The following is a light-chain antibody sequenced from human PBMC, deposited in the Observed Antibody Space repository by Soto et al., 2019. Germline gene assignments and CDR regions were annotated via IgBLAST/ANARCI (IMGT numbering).Light chain of an antibody. V-gene: IGLV2-14*01. CDR2: EVS. J-gene: IGLJ1*01. CDR3: NSYTSKSTGV. Sequence: QSVLTQPASVSGSPGQSITISCTGTSSDVGDYGYVSWYQHHPGKAPKLIIYEVSNRPSGVSNRFSGSKSGNTASLTISGLQAEDEADYYCNSYTSKSTGVFGTGTKDTVL. CDR1: SSDVGDYGY.